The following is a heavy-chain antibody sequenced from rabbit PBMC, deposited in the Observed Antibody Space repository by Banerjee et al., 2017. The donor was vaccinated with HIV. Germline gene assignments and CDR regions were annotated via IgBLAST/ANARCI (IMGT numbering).Heavy chain of an antibody. Sequence: QEQLVESGGGLVQPEGSLTLTCKASGFSFSNYYYICWVRQAPGKGLEWIACIYVDSVATTYYANWAKGRFSISKTSWTTVTLQMTSLTAADTATYFCARDLAGVTGWNFNLWGQGTLVTVS. J-gene: IGHJ4*01. CDR2: IYVDSVATT. CDR3: ARDLAGVTGWNFNL. CDR1: GFSFSNYYY. V-gene: IGHV1S45*01. D-gene: IGHD4-1*01.